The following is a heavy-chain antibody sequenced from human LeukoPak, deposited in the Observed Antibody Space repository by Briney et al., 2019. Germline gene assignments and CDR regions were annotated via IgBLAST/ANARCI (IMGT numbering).Heavy chain of an antibody. J-gene: IGHJ5*02. V-gene: IGHV4-4*07. CDR1: AGSISGYY. CDR3: AREGTRNWFDP. D-gene: IGHD2-2*01. CDR2: IYSRGSI. Sequence: PSETLSLTCTVSAGSISGYYWTWIRQPAGKGLEWIGRIYSRGSINYNPSLESRLTMSVDTSKNELSLKLSTVTAADTAVYYCAREGTRNWFDPWGQGTLVTVSS.